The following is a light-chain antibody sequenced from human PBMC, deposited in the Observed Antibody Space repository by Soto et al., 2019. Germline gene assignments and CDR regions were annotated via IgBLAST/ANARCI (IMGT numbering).Light chain of an antibody. J-gene: IGKJ5*01. Sequence: IQLTQSPSLLSASVGDRVTITCRASQGISTSLAWYQQTSGKAPKRLISSAATRQRRGPSRCIGSGAATQVSLTTISRQPDDVVTVYYQQLNANPLTFGRGTRLEIK. CDR3: QQLNANPLT. CDR1: QGISTS. V-gene: IGKV1-9*01. CDR2: SAA.